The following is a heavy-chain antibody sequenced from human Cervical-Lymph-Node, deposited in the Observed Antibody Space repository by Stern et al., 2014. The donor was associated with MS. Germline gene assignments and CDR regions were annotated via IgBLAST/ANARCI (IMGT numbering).Heavy chain of an antibody. J-gene: IGHJ4*02. CDR3: ARSGTVTTKFDF. CDR1: GFTFSSYS. D-gene: IGHD4-17*01. Sequence: EVKLVESGGGLVKPGGSLRHSCAASGFTFSSYSMHWVRQAPGKGLEWGSSISGNGAYINYTDSIEGQVTITSHKHKDSLNLQMYSLRAEDTAVYYCARSGTVTTKFDFWGQGTLVTVSS. CDR2: ISGNGAYI. V-gene: IGHV3-21*01.